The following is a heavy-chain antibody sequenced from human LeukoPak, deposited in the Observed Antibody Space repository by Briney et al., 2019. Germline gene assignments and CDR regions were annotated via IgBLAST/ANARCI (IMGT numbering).Heavy chain of an antibody. Sequence: ASVKVSCKASGYTFTSYYMHWVRQAPGQGLEWMGIINPSGGSTSYAQKFQGRVTMTRDTSTSTVYKELSSLRSEDTAVYYCAREAYCSGGSCYLPLLNYYYYMDVWGKGTTVTISS. CDR2: INPSGGST. CDR1: GYTFTSYY. J-gene: IGHJ6*03. CDR3: AREAYCSGGSCYLPLLNYYYYMDV. D-gene: IGHD2-15*01. V-gene: IGHV1-46*01.